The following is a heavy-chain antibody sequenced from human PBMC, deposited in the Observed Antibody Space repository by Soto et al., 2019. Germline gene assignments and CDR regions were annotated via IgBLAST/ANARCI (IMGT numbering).Heavy chain of an antibody. Sequence: QVQLVESGGGVVQPGRSLRLSCAVSGFTFRSYGMHWVRQAPGKGLEWVAVISYDGSNQYYAAYVKGRFTISRDNSKNTLYLQMNSLSAEYTAVYYCAKGRRDGYNSNWFSPWGQGTLVTFSS. V-gene: IGHV3-30*18. CDR1: GFTFRSYG. J-gene: IGHJ5*02. D-gene: IGHD5-12*01. CDR3: AKGRRDGYNSNWFSP. CDR2: ISYDGSNQ.